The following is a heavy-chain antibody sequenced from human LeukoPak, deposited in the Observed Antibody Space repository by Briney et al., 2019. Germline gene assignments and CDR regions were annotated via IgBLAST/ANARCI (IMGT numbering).Heavy chain of an antibody. V-gene: IGHV3-74*01. CDR3: ARVLPLDQVGATD. D-gene: IGHD1-26*01. Sequence: EGSLRLSCAASGFTFSSYWMHWVRQAPGKGLVWVSRINSDGSSTSYADSVKGRFTISRDNAKNTLYLQMNSLRAEDTAVYYCARVLPLDQVGATDWGQGTLVTVSS. J-gene: IGHJ4*02. CDR2: INSDGSST. CDR1: GFTFSSYW.